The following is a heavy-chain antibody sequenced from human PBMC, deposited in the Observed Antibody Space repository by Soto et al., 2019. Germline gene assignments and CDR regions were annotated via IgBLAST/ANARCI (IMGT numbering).Heavy chain of an antibody. CDR2: ISYDGLNK. CDR1: GVSFKSYA. D-gene: IGHD1-26*01. J-gene: IGHJ6*02. CDR3: AIEYRENGFVPSYYGMDF. Sequence: HWGFLKRACAASGVSFKSYAMHGVRQDTGKGLEWVAVISYDGLNKYYAASVTGRFTISRDNSKNTLYLQMNSLRAEDTAVYYCAIEYRENGFVPSYYGMDFWGQGTTVTVS. V-gene: IGHV3-30-3*01.